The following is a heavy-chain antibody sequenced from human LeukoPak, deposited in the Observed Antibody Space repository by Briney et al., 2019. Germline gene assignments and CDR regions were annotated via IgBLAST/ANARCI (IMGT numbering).Heavy chain of an antibody. V-gene: IGHV1-46*01. J-gene: IGHJ6*03. CDR1: GYTFIDYY. CDR3: ARVGYPLHYYYYMDV. Sequence: ASVKVSCKASGYTFIDYYMHWVRQAPGQGLEWMGIINPSGGSTSYAQKFQGRVTMTRDMSTSTVYMELSSLRSEDTAVYYCARVGYPLHYYYYMDVWGKGTTVTVSS. CDR2: INPSGGST. D-gene: IGHD3-16*02.